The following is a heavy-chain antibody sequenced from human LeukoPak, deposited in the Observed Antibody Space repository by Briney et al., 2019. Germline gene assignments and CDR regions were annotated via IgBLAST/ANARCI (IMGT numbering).Heavy chain of an antibody. Sequence: GGSLRLSCAASGLTVSSNYMTWVRQATGKGLERVSSISSSSSYIYYADSVKGRFTISRDNSKNTLYLQMNSLRAEDTAVYYCARGPYGDYGSVGEVNFDYWGQGTLVTVSS. D-gene: IGHD4-17*01. CDR3: ARGPYGDYGSVGEVNFDY. CDR2: ISSSSSYI. CDR1: GLTVSSNY. V-gene: IGHV3-21*01. J-gene: IGHJ4*02.